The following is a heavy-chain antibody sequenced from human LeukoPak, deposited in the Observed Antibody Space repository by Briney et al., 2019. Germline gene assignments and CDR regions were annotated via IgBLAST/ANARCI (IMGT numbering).Heavy chain of an antibody. D-gene: IGHD3-10*01. CDR3: AKWLWFGEPTTYYYYYGMDV. CDR1: GFTFSTYG. V-gene: IGHV3-33*03. J-gene: IGHJ6*02. Sequence: GALRLSCVASGFTFSTYGIHWVRQAPGKGLEWVAVIWSDGSNKYYGDSVKGRFTISRDNSKNTLYLQMNSLRAEDTAVYYCAKWLWFGEPTTYYYYYGMDVWGQGTTVTVSS. CDR2: IWSDGSNK.